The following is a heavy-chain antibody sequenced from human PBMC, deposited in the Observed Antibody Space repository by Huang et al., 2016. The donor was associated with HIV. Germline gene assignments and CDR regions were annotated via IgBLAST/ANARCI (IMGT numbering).Heavy chain of an antibody. CDR1: GYTFTNYD. V-gene: IGHV1-8*02. Sequence: QVHLVQSGAEVKKPGASVTVSCKASGYTFTNYDINWVRQAPGRGLEWMGWMNPNTVNTGFAQSSQGRVTMTSKTSIPTAYMELTSLTSEDTAVYYCARSAYGDLDYWGLGTLVIVSS. CDR3: ARSAYGDLDY. J-gene: IGHJ4*02. D-gene: IGHD4-17*01. CDR2: MNPNTVNT.